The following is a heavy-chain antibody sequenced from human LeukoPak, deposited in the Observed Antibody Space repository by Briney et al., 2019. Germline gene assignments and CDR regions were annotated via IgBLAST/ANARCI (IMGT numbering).Heavy chain of an antibody. V-gene: IGHV4-4*07. CDR2: IYTSGST. J-gene: IGHJ6*02. CDR1: GGSISSYY. Sequence: SETLSLTCTVSGGSISSYYWSWIRHPAGKGLEWIGRIYTSGSTNYNPSLKSRVTMSVDTSKNQFSLKLSSVTAADTAVYYCARDRYTAMVYGMDVWGQGTTVTVSS. CDR3: ARDRYTAMVYGMDV. D-gene: IGHD5-18*01.